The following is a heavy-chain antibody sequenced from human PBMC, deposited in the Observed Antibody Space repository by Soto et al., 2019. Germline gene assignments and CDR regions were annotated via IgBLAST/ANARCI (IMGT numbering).Heavy chain of an antibody. D-gene: IGHD3-16*01. Sequence: EVQLLESGGGLVQPGGSLRLSCAASGFTFSSYAMSWVRQAPGKGLEWVSAISGSGGSTYYADSVKGRFTISRDNSKSTLYLQMNSLRAEDTAVYYCAKAPATGMITFGGATITTFDYWGQGTLVTVSS. CDR1: GFTFSSYA. CDR3: AKAPATGMITFGGATITTFDY. V-gene: IGHV3-23*01. CDR2: ISGSGGST. J-gene: IGHJ4*02.